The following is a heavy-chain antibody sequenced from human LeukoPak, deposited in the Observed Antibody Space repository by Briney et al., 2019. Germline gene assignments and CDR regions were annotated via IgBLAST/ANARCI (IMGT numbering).Heavy chain of an antibody. CDR3: ARSVWLQTWDY. V-gene: IGHV1-69*13. Sequence: GASVKVSCMASGGTFSSYAISWVRQAPGQGLEWMGGIIPIFGTANYAQKFQGRVTITADESTSTAYMELSSLRSEDTAVYYCARSVWLQTWDYWGQGTLVTVSS. D-gene: IGHD5-24*01. CDR2: IIPIFGTA. J-gene: IGHJ4*02. CDR1: GGTFSSYA.